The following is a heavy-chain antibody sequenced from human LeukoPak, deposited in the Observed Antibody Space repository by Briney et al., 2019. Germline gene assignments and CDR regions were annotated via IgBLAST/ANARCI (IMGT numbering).Heavy chain of an antibody. J-gene: IGHJ3*02. Sequence: SETLSLTCTVSGGSISSSSYYWGWIRQPPGKGLEWIGSIYYSGSTYYNPSLKIRATISVDTSKNQFSLKLSSVTAADTAVYYCGHQGIAVAGGDAFDIWGQGTMVTVSS. CDR3: GHQGIAVAGGDAFDI. V-gene: IGHV4-39*01. CDR1: GGSISSSSYY. CDR2: IYYSGST. D-gene: IGHD6-19*01.